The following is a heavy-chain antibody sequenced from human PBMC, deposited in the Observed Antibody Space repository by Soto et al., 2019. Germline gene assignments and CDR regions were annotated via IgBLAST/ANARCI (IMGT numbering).Heavy chain of an antibody. CDR2: IYYSGST. V-gene: IGHV4-39*01. CDR1: DGSISSSSYF. CDR3: ARARIVVVPAARYNWFDP. Sequence: SETLSLTCTVSDGSISSSSYFWAWIRQPPGKGLEWIATIYYSGSTYYNPSLESRVTMSVDTSKNQFSLKLSSVTAADTAVYYCARARIVVVPAARYNWFDPWGQGTLVTVSS. J-gene: IGHJ5*02. D-gene: IGHD2-2*01.